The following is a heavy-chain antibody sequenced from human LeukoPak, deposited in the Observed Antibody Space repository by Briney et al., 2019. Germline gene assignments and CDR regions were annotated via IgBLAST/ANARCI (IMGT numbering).Heavy chain of an antibody. CDR2: MNPNSGNT. CDR1: GGTFSSYD. CDR3: ARGDSGYDSFDY. D-gene: IGHD5-12*01. J-gene: IGHJ4*02. Sequence: ASVKVSCKASGGTFSSYDINWVRQATGQGLEWMGWMNPNSGNTGYAQKFQGRVTITRNTSISTAYMELSSLRSEDTAVYYCARGDSGYDSFDYWGQGTLVTVSS. V-gene: IGHV1-8*03.